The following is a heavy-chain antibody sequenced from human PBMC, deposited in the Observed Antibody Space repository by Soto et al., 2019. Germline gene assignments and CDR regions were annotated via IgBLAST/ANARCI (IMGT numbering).Heavy chain of an antibody. CDR3: ATACLYITMIVVVIHWFDP. D-gene: IGHD3-22*01. J-gene: IGHJ5*02. CDR2: IYYSGST. V-gene: IGHV4-59*01. CDR1: GGSISSYY. Sequence: QVQLQESGPGLVKPSETLSLTCTVSGGSISSYYWSWIRQPPGKGLEWIGYIYYSGSTNYNPSLKSRVTISVDTSKNQFSLKLSSVTAADTAVYYCATACLYITMIVVVIHWFDPWGQGTLVTVSS.